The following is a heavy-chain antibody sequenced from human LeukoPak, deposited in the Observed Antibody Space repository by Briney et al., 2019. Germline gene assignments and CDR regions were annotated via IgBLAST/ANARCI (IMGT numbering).Heavy chain of an antibody. J-gene: IGHJ4*02. D-gene: IGHD1-26*01. V-gene: IGHV3-7*01. CDR3: ARDYSSRVSRRYYFDY. Sequence: GGSLRLSCAASGFGFSNYWMSWVRQAPGKGLEWVANMNEDGSEKNYVDSVKGRFTISRDNAKNSLYLQMNSLRAEDTAVYYCARDYSSRVSRRYYFDYWGQGTLVTVSS. CDR1: GFGFSNYW. CDR2: MNEDGSEK.